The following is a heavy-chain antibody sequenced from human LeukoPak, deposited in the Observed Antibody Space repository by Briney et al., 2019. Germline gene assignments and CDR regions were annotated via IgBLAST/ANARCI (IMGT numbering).Heavy chain of an antibody. D-gene: IGHD3-22*01. V-gene: IGHV1-69*05. CDR3: AAGYDRKTDDY. Sequence: SVKVSCKASGGTFSSYAISWVRQAPGQGLEWMGGIIPIFGTANYAQKFQGRVTITTDESTSTAYMELSSLRSEDTAVYYCAAGYDRKTDDYWGQGTLATVSS. J-gene: IGHJ4*02. CDR1: GGTFSSYA. CDR2: IIPIFGTA.